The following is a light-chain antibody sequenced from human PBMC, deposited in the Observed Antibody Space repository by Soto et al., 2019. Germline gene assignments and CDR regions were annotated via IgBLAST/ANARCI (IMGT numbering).Light chain of an antibody. CDR1: QSISSW. CDR3: QHQR. Sequence: DIQMTQSPSNLSASVGDRVTITCRASQSISSWLAWYQQKPGKAPKLLIYDASSLESGVPSRFSGSGSGTEFTLTISSLQPDDFATYNCQHQRFGQGTKVEIK. V-gene: IGKV1-5*01. J-gene: IGKJ1*01. CDR2: DAS.